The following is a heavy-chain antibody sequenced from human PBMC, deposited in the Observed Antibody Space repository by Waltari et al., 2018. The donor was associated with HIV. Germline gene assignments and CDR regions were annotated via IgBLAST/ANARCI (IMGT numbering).Heavy chain of an antibody. CDR2: IYYSGSP. CDR1: GGSITNHF. V-gene: IGHV4-59*11. Sequence: QLQLQESGPGLVKPSETLSLTCTVSGGSITNHFWTWIRQPPGKGLEWLGQIYYSGSPNYHPSLKSRVNISIATSKSQFSLTLRSVTVADTAVYYCARDLGVLGSYPYHYKGMDVWGQGTTVTVSS. CDR3: ARDLGVLGSYPYHYKGMDV. J-gene: IGHJ6*02. D-gene: IGHD3-10*01.